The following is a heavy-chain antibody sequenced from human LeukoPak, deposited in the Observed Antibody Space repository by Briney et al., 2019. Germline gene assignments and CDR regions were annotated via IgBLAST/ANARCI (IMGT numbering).Heavy chain of an antibody. CDR1: GFTFSNYA. J-gene: IGHJ4*02. D-gene: IGHD3-9*01. CDR3: AKGSILAGYSNFDY. V-gene: IGHV3-23*01. Sequence: GGSLRLSCAASGFTFSNYAMSWVRQAPGEGLEWVSGISGSGGSTYYADSVKGRFTISRDNSKNTLFLQMNSLRAEDTAIYYCAKGSILAGYSNFDYWGQGTLVTVSS. CDR2: ISGSGGST.